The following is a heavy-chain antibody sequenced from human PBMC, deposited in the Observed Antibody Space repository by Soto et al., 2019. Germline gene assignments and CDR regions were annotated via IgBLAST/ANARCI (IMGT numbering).Heavy chain of an antibody. CDR3: ARGNGDSVIGRYYYYGMDV. V-gene: IGHV1-2*04. CDR1: GYTFTGHY. Sequence: ASVKVSCKASGYTFTGHYMHWVRQAPGQGPERMGWINPNSGGTNYAQKFQGWVTMTRDTTISTAYMELSRLRSDDTAVYYCARGNGDSVIGRYYYYGMDVWGQGTTVTVSS. J-gene: IGHJ6*02. D-gene: IGHD2-21*01. CDR2: INPNSGGT.